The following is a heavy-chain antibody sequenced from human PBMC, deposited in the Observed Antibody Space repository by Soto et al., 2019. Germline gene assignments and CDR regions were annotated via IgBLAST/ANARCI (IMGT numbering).Heavy chain of an antibody. D-gene: IGHD3-9*01. Sequence: GGSLRLSCAASGFTFSSYGMHWVRQAPGKGLEWVAVISFDGNTKYYIDSVKGRFTISRDNSKNTLYLQMNSLRAEDTAVYYCARDFHSFRSFDCSHYWGQGTLVTVSS. V-gene: IGHV3-30*03. CDR3: ARDFHSFRSFDCSHY. J-gene: IGHJ4*02. CDR1: GFTFSSYG. CDR2: ISFDGNTK.